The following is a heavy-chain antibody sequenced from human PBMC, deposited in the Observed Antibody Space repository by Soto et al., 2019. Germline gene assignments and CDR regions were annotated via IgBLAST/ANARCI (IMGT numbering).Heavy chain of an antibody. D-gene: IGHD3-3*01. J-gene: IGHJ5*02. CDR1: GGTFSSYA. Sequence: GASVKVSCKASGGTFSSYAISWVRQAPGQGLEWMGGIIPIFGNTKYSQKFQGRVTITRDTSASTAYMELSSMRSEDTAVYYCARDKVLENWFDPWGQGTLVTVSS. V-gene: IGHV1-69*05. CDR3: ARDKVLENWFDP. CDR2: IIPIFGNT.